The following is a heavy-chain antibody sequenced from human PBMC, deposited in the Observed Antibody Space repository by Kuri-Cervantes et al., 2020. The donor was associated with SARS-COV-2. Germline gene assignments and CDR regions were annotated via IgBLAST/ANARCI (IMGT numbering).Heavy chain of an antibody. Sequence: ASVKVSCKASGYTFTGYYMHWVRQAPGQGLEWMGWINLNSGSTNYAQKFQGRVTMTRDTSISTACMELSRLRSDDTAVYYCARALKGYDAFDIWGQGTMVTVSS. D-gene: IGHD6-13*01. J-gene: IGHJ3*02. CDR1: GYTFTGYY. V-gene: IGHV1-2*02. CDR3: ARALKGYDAFDI. CDR2: INLNSGST.